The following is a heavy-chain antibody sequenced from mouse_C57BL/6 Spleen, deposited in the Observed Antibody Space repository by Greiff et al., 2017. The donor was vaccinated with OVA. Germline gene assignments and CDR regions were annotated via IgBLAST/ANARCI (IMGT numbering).Heavy chain of an antibody. CDR1: GYTFTSYW. D-gene: IGHD1-1*01. Sequence: VQLQQSGAELVKPGASVKMSCKASGYTFTSYWITWVKQRPGQGLEWIGDIYPGSGSTNYNEKFKSKATLTVDTSSSTAYMQLSSLTSEDSAVYYCARWATTVVATDYAMDYWGQGTSVTVSS. CDR3: ARWATTVVATDYAMDY. J-gene: IGHJ4*01. V-gene: IGHV1-55*01. CDR2: IYPGSGST.